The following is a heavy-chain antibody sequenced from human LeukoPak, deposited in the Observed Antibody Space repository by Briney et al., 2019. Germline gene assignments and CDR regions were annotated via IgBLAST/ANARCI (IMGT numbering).Heavy chain of an antibody. CDR2: IWYDGSNK. Sequence: PGRSLRLSCAASGFTFSSYVMHWVRQAPGKGLEWVAVIWYDGSNKYYADSVRGRFTISRDNSKNTLYLQMNSLRAEDTAVYYCAGKNGDYGMDVWGQGTTVTVSS. CDR1: GFTFSSYV. J-gene: IGHJ6*02. CDR3: AGKNGDYGMDV. V-gene: IGHV3-33*08. D-gene: IGHD4-17*01.